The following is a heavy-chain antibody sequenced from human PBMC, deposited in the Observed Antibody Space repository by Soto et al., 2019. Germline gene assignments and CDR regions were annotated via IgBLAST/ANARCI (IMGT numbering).Heavy chain of an antibody. V-gene: IGHV4-31*03. Sequence: PSETLSLTCTVSGGSISSGGYYWSWIRQHPGKGLEWIGYIYCSGSTYYNPSLKSRVTISVDTSKNQFSLKLSSVTAADTAVYYCARYHMVGARGVMGFDYWDQGTLVTVSS. CDR3: ARYHMVGARGVMGFDY. D-gene: IGHD3-10*01. J-gene: IGHJ4*02. CDR2: IYCSGST. CDR1: GGSISSGGYY.